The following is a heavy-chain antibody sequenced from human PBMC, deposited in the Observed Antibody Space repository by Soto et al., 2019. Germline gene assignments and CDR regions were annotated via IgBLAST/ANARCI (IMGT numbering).Heavy chain of an antibody. D-gene: IGHD4-17*01. CDR3: VSQRTTVPTQAYFDY. CDR1: GGSVTNSSYY. Sequence: SLTSTVSGGSVTNSSYYWGWIRQSPGKGLEWIGSVYYRGRSYSKSSVKSRVTISVDTSKNRFSLSLNSVTASDTAVYFCVSQRTTVPTQAYFDYCGPGALGTVSS. CDR2: VYYRGRS. J-gene: IGHJ4*02. V-gene: IGHV4-39*01.